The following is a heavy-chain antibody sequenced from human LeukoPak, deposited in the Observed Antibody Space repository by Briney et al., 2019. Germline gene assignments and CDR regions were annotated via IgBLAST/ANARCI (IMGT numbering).Heavy chain of an antibody. CDR3: ARIAWDAFDI. D-gene: IGHD2-15*01. Sequence: PGGSLRLSCAASRFTLSSYWMHWVRPAPGGGLVWVSRPNNDGSSTNYADSVKGRFTISRDNAKNTVYLQMNSLRAEDTAVYYCARIAWDAFDIWGQGTMVTVSS. J-gene: IGHJ3*02. V-gene: IGHV3-74*01. CDR2: PNNDGSST. CDR1: RFTLSSYW.